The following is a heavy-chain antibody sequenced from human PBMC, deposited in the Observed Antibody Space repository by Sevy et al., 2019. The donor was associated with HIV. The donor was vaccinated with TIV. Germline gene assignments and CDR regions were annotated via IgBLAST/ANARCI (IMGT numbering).Heavy chain of an antibody. D-gene: IGHD2-2*01. CDR3: ARSPPIVVVPGAPSWFDP. J-gene: IGHJ5*02. V-gene: IGHV4-34*01. CDR1: GGSFSGYY. CDR2: INHSGST. Sequence: ETLSLTCAVHGGSFSGYYWNWIRQPPGKGLEWIGEINHSGSTNYNPSLKSRVTISVDTSKNQFSLKLSSVTAADTAVYYCARSPPIVVVPGAPSWFDPWGQGTLITVSS.